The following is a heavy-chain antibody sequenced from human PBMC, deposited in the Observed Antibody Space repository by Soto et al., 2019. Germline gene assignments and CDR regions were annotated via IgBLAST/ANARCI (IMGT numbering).Heavy chain of an antibody. J-gene: IGHJ4*02. CDR1: GGSISSYY. D-gene: IGHD5-18*01. CDR2: IYYSGST. V-gene: IGHV4-59*01. CDR3: AREFGHGYSYGIYYFDY. Sequence: SETLSLTCTVSGGSISSYYWSWIRQPPGKGLEWIGYIYYSGSTNYNPSLKSRVTISVDTSKNQFSLKLSSVTAADTAVYYCAREFGHGYSYGIYYFDYWGQGTLVTVSS.